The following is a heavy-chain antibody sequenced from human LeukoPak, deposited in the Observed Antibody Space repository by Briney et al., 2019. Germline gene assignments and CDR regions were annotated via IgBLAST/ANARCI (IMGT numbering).Heavy chain of an antibody. J-gene: IGHJ6*03. CDR2: INPNSGGT. Sequence: RASVTVSCKASGYTFTGYYMHWVRQAPGQGLEWMGWINPNSGGTNYAQKFQGRVTMTRDTSISTAYMELSRLRSDDTAVYYCAREGTHYYYYMDVWGKGTTVTISS. CDR1: GYTFTGYY. V-gene: IGHV1-2*02. CDR3: AREGTHYYYYMDV.